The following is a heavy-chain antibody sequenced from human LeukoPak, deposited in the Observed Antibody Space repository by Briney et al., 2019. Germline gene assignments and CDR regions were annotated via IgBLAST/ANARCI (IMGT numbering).Heavy chain of an antibody. CDR3: ARGEYYFDY. V-gene: IGHV4-59*01. D-gene: IGHD3-10*01. Sequence: PSETLSLTCTVSGGSISSYYWSWIRQPPGKGLEWIGYIYYSGSTNYNPSLKSRVTISVDTSKNQFSLKLSSVTAADTGVYYCARGEYYFDYWGQGTLVTVSS. J-gene: IGHJ4*02. CDR2: IYYSGST. CDR1: GGSISSYY.